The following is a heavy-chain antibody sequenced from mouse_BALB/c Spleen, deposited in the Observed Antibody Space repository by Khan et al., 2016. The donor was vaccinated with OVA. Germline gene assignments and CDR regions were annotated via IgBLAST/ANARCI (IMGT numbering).Heavy chain of an antibody. CDR2: ISYSGVT. CDR1: GYSITSGYA. D-gene: IGHD1-1*01. V-gene: IGHV3-2*02. Sequence: VQLQESGPGLVQPSPSLSLTCTVTGYSITSGYAWNWIRQFPGNHLEWMGYISYSGVTSYTPSLKRRISLTRDPSKNHFFLQLNSVTTEDTATYYCARGYYYGYYFDYWGQGTTRTVSS. CDR3: ARGYYYGYYFDY. J-gene: IGHJ2*01.